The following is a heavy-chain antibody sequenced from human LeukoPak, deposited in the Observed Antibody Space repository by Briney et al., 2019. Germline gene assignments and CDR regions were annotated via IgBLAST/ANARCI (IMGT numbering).Heavy chain of an antibody. J-gene: IGHJ6*02. CDR3: TSDVLLWFGEFQGDV. D-gene: IGHD3-10*01. Sequence: PGGSLKLSCAASGFTFSGSAMHWVRQASGKGLEWVGRIRSKANSYATAYAASVKGRFTISRDDSKNTAYLQMNSLKTEDTAVYYCTSDVLLWFGEFQGDVWGQGTTVIVSS. V-gene: IGHV3-73*01. CDR1: GFTFSGSA. CDR2: IRSKANSYAT.